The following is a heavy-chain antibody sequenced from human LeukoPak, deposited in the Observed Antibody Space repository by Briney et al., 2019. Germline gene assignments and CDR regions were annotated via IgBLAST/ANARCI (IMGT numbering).Heavy chain of an antibody. Sequence: GGSLRLSCAASGFTFSSYSMNWVRQAPGKGLEWVAFIRYDGSNKYYADSVKGRFTISRDNAKNSLYLQMNSLRAEDTAVYYCARLELDYWGQGTLVTVSS. J-gene: IGHJ4*02. CDR1: GFTFSSYS. V-gene: IGHV3-30*02. CDR3: ARLELDY. CDR2: IRYDGSNK. D-gene: IGHD1-26*01.